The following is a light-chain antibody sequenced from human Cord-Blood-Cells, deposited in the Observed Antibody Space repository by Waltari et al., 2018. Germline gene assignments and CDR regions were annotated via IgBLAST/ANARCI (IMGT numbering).Light chain of an antibody. J-gene: IGKJ1*01. CDR3: QQYNSYSWT. CDR1: QRISSW. CDR2: DAS. V-gene: IGKV1-5*01. Sequence: DIQMTQSPSTLSASVGDRVTITCRASQRISSWLAWYQQTPGKAPKLLIYDASSLESGVPSRFSGNGSGTEFTLTISSLQPDDFATYYCQQYNSYSWTFGQGTKVEIK.